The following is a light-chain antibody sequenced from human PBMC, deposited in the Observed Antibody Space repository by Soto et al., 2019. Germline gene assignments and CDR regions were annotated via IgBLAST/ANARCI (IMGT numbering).Light chain of an antibody. CDR3: QQYGSSGT. Sequence: EIVLTHSPVILSLSPGERATLSCRASQSVSNNYLAWYQQKPGQAPRLLIYGASNRATGIPDRFSGSGSGTDFTLTISRLEPEDFAVYYCQQYGSSGTFGQGTRVDI. CDR2: GAS. CDR1: QSVSNNY. V-gene: IGKV3-20*01. J-gene: IGKJ1*01.